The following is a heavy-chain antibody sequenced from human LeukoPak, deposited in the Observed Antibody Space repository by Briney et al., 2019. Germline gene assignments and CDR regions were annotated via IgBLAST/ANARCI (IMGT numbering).Heavy chain of an antibody. CDR3: ARGYDSSGLFDY. V-gene: IGHV1-2*02. CDR1: GYTFTGYY. Sequence: GASVKVSCKASGYTFTGYYMHWVRQAPGQGLEWMGWINPNSGGTNYAQKFQGRVTITADKSTSTAYMELSSLRSEDTAVYYCARGYDSSGLFDYWGQGTLVTVSS. J-gene: IGHJ4*02. D-gene: IGHD3-22*01. CDR2: INPNSGGT.